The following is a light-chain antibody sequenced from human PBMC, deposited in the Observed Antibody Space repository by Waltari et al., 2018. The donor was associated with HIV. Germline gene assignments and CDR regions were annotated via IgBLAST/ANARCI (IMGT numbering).Light chain of an antibody. CDR2: DVS. CDR1: SSDAGLYSF. CDR3: SSYTSSSIWV. J-gene: IGLJ1*01. Sequence: QSALTQPASVSGSPGQSITISCTGTSSDAGLYSFVSWYQQHPGKAPRLMIYDVSNRPSGVSNRFSGSKSGDTASLTISGLQAEDEADYYCSSYTSSSIWVFGTGTKVTVL. V-gene: IGLV2-14*03.